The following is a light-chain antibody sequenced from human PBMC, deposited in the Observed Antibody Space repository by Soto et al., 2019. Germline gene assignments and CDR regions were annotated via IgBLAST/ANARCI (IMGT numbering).Light chain of an antibody. CDR2: AAS. CDR1: QSITTY. V-gene: IGKV1-39*01. CDR3: QQIYSAPLT. Sequence: DIQMTQSPSSLSASVGDRVTITCRASQSITTYLNWYRQKPGKAPKLLIYAASSLQSGVPSRFSGSGSETEFTLGISSLQPEDFATYFCQQIYSAPLTVGGGTKVEIK. J-gene: IGKJ4*01.